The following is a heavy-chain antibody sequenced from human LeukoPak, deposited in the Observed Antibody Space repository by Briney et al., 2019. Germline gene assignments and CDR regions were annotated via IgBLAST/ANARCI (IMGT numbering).Heavy chain of an antibody. J-gene: IGHJ4*02. D-gene: IGHD5-18*01. CDR2: INPSGGST. CDR3: ARVAPEGEDTAMGGYYFDY. CDR1: GYTFTSYY. Sequence: ASVKVSCKASGYTFTSYYVHWVRQAPGQGLEWMGIINPSGGSTSYAQKFQGRVTMTRDTSTSTVYMELSSLRSEDTAVYYCARVAPEGEDTAMGGYYFDYWGQGTLVTVSS. V-gene: IGHV1-46*01.